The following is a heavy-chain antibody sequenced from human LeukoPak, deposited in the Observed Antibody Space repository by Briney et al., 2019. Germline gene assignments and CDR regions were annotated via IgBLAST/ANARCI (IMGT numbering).Heavy chain of an antibody. Sequence: NPSETLSLTCAVSGYSISSGYYWGWIRQPPGKGLEWIGSIYHSGSTYYNPSLKSRVTISVDTSKNQFSLKLSSVTAADTAVYYCARTYDRVFDIWGQGTMVTVSS. CDR1: GYSISSGYY. V-gene: IGHV4-38-2*01. CDR2: IYHSGST. J-gene: IGHJ3*02. D-gene: IGHD2-8*01. CDR3: ARTYDRVFDI.